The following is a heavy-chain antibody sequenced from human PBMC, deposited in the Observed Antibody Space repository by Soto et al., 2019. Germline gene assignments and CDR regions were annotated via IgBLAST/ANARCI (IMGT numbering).Heavy chain of an antibody. CDR2: ISSSSSTI. CDR1: GFTFSSYS. D-gene: IGHD5-12*01. V-gene: IGHV3-48*01. CDR3: ARTPIVATSYLNYYYYMDV. J-gene: IGHJ6*03. Sequence: GGSLRLSCAASGFTFSSYSMNWVRQAPGKGLEWVSYISSSSSTIYYADSVKGRFTISRDNAKNSLYLQMNSLRAEDTAVYYCARTPIVATSYLNYYYYMDVWGKGTTVTVSS.